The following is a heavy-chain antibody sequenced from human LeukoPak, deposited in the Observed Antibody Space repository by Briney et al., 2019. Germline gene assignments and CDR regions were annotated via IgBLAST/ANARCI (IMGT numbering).Heavy chain of an antibody. CDR2: ISGSGGST. J-gene: IGHJ4*02. D-gene: IGHD2-2*01. Sequence: PGGSLRLSCAASGYTFSSYAMSWVRQAPGKGLEWVSGISGSGGSTFYADSVEGRFTISRDNSKNTLYLQMNSLRGDDTAVYYRAKSVEKFQLPDSRGPDYWGQGTLVTVSS. V-gene: IGHV3-23*01. CDR3: AKSVEKFQLPDSRGPDY. CDR1: GYTFSSYA.